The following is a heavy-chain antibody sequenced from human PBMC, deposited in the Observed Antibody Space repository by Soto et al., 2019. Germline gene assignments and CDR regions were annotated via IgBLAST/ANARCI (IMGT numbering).Heavy chain of an antibody. CDR3: ARGYGRNFAY. CDR2: INHSGST. Sequence: QVQLQQWGAGLLKPSETLSLTCAVYGGSFSGYYWSWIRQPPGKGLEWIGEINHSGSTNYNPSLTSPVTISVDTSKTQFSLKLSSLTAADTAIYYCARGYGRNFAYWGQGTLVTVSS. CDR1: GGSFSGYY. J-gene: IGHJ4*02. D-gene: IGHD3-10*01. V-gene: IGHV4-34*01.